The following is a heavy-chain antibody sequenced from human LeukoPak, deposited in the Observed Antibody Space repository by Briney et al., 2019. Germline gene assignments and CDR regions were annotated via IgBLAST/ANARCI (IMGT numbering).Heavy chain of an antibody. V-gene: IGHV3-30-3*01. CDR1: GLTFSSSA. Sequence: GGSLRLSCAASGLTFSSSAMHWVRQAPDKGLEWVAVISYDGSNKYYADSVKGRFTISRDNSKNTLYLQMNSLRAEDTAVYYCARRRGYSGYDLDYWGQGTLVTVSS. CDR2: ISYDGSNK. CDR3: ARRRGYSGYDLDY. D-gene: IGHD5-12*01. J-gene: IGHJ4*02.